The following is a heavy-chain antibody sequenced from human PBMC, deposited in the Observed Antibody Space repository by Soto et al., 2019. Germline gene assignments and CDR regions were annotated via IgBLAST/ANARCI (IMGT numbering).Heavy chain of an antibody. CDR1: GFTFSSYG. CDR3: ARRRYYYDSSGYYYYYGMDV. V-gene: IGHV3-33*01. D-gene: IGHD3-22*01. CDR2: IWHDGSNK. Sequence: GGSLRLSCAASGFTFSSYGMPWVRQAPGKGLEWVAVIWHDGSNKYYADSVKGRFTISRDNSKNTLYLQMNSLRAEDTGVYSCARRRYYYDSSGYYYYYGMDVWGQGTTVTVSS. J-gene: IGHJ6*02.